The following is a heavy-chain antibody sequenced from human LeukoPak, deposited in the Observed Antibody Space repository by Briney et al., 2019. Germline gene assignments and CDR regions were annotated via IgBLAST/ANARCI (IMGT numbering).Heavy chain of an antibody. CDR2: IYTSGST. V-gene: IGHV4-38-2*02. J-gene: IGHJ4*02. CDR1: DYSISSGYY. D-gene: IGHD6-6*01. CDR3: ARDAGSSIAGDY. Sequence: SETLSLTCTVSDYSISSGYYWGWIRQHPGKGLEWIGRIYTSGSTNYNPSLKSRVTMSVDTSKNQFSLKLSSVTAADTAVYYCARDAGSSIAGDYWGQGTLVTVSS.